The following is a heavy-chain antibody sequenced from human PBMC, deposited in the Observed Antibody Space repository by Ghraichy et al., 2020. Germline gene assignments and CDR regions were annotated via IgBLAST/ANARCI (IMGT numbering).Heavy chain of an antibody. D-gene: IGHD1-7*01. V-gene: IGHV3-21*01. CDR2: ISSSSSYI. J-gene: IGHJ4*02. CDR3: AREGITGTTGDDY. Sequence: LSLTCAASGFTFSSYSMKWVRQAPGKGLEWVSSISSSSSYIYHADLLKGRFTISRDNAKNSLYLQMNSLRVEDTAVYYCAREGITGTTGDDYWGQGTLVTVSS. CDR1: GFTFSSYS.